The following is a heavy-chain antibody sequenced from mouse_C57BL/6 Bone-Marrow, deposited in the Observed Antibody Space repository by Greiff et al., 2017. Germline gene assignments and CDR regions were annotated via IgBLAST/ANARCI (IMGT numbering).Heavy chain of an antibody. CDR3: ARKGYYFDD. Sequence: QVQLKQPGAELVKPGASVKLSCKASGYTFTSYWMHWVKQRPGQGLEWIGMIHPNSGSTNYNEKFKSKATLTVDKSSSTAYMQLSSLTSEDSAVYYCARKGYYFDDWGQGTTLTVSS. J-gene: IGHJ2*01. CDR2: IHPNSGST. CDR1: GYTFTSYW. V-gene: IGHV1-64*01.